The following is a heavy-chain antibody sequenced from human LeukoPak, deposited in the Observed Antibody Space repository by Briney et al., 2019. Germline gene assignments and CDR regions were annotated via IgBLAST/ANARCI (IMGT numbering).Heavy chain of an antibody. Sequence: PSETLSLTCTVSGGSISSSSYYWGWIRQPPGKGLEWIGSIYYSGSTYYNPSLKSRVTISVDTSKNQFSLKLSSVTAADTAVYYCARVVGTGRRYYDSSGHINWFDPWGQGTLVTVSS. D-gene: IGHD3-22*01. CDR2: IYYSGST. CDR1: GGSISSSSYY. CDR3: ARVVGTGRRYYDSSGHINWFDP. J-gene: IGHJ5*02. V-gene: IGHV4-39*07.